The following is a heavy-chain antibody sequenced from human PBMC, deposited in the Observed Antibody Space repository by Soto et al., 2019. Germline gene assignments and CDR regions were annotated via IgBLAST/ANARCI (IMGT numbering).Heavy chain of an antibody. V-gene: IGHV5-51*01. J-gene: IGHJ4*02. CDR3: ARRDKAKLHSDH. CDR2: IFPGDSDT. Sequence: GESLKISCKGSGYIFTNHWIGWVRQMPGKGLEWMGIIFPGDSDTRYSPSFEGQVIISADKSISTAYLQWSSLKASDTAIYYCARRDKAKLHSDHWGQGTLVTVSS. D-gene: IGHD2-15*01. CDR1: GYIFTNHW.